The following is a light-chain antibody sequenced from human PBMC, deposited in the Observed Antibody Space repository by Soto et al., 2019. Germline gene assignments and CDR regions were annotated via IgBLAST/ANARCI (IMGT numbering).Light chain of an antibody. CDR1: QSIASW. J-gene: IGKJ4*01. Sequence: DIQMTQSPSSVSASVGDGVTISCRASQSIASWLAWYQQRPGKAPRLLIYAASRLQSGVPSRFSGSGSGTDFTLTISSLQPEDFATYYCQQSYSTPRLTFGGGTKVDI. CDR2: AAS. CDR3: QQSYSTPRLT. V-gene: IGKV1-12*01.